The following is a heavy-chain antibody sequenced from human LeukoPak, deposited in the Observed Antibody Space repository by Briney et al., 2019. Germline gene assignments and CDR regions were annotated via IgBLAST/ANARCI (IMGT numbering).Heavy chain of an antibody. V-gene: IGHV3-30*04. J-gene: IGHJ4*02. CDR1: GFTFSSYA. D-gene: IGHD3-10*01. CDR2: ISYDGSNK. CDR3: ARSVALFNPGVPAPFDY. Sequence: GGSLRLSCAASGFTFSSYAMHWVRQAPGKGLEWVAVISYDGSNKYYADSVKGRFTISRDNSKNTLYLQMNSLRAEDTAVYYCARSVALFNPGVPAPFDYWGQGTLVTVSS.